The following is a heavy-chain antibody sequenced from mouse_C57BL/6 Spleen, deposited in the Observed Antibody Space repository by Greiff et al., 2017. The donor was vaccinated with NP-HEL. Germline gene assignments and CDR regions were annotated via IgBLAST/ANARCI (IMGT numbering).Heavy chain of an antibody. J-gene: IGHJ4*01. Sequence: QVQLKQSGPGLVAPSQSLSITCTVSGFSLTSYAISWVRQPPGKGLEWLGVIWTGGGTNYNSALKSRLSISKDNSKGQVFIKMNMLQTDDTARYYCARNLLTTVVGYAMDYWGQGTSVTVSS. CDR2: IWTGGGT. D-gene: IGHD1-1*01. CDR3: ARNLLTTVVGYAMDY. V-gene: IGHV2-9-1*01. CDR1: GFSLTSYA.